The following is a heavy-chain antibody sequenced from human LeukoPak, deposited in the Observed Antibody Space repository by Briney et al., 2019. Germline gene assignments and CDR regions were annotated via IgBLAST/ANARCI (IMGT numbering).Heavy chain of an antibody. D-gene: IGHD3-10*01. Sequence: SETLSLTCTMSGGSIINYYWTWIRQPPGKGLEWIGHIYYSGGTNYNPSLKSRVTISVDTSKKEFSLKLTSVIAADTAVYYCARVAKHFRGGLSFYFMDVWGIGTTVTISS. V-gene: IGHV4-59*01. CDR3: ARVAKHFRGGLSFYFMDV. CDR2: IYYSGGT. J-gene: IGHJ6*03. CDR1: GGSIINYY.